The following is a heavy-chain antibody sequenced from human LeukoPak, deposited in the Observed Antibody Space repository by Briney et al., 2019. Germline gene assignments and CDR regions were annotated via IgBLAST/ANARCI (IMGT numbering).Heavy chain of an antibody. CDR3: ARGGGDYGGYYFDY. CDR2: IDHSGST. CDR1: GGSFSGYY. D-gene: IGHD2-21*02. Sequence: SETLSPTCAVYGGSFSGYYWSWIRQPPGKGLEWIGEIDHSGSTNYNPSLKSRVTILVDTSKNQFSLKLSSVTAADTAVYYCARGGGDYGGYYFDYWGQGTLVTVSS. V-gene: IGHV4-34*01. J-gene: IGHJ4*02.